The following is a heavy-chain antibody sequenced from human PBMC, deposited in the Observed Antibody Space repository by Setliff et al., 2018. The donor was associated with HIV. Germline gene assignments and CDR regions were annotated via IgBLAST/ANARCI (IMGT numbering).Heavy chain of an antibody. CDR3: AVGDYVWGSYRLGF. CDR1: GGTFSNYA. J-gene: IGHJ4*02. CDR2: IIPVFDTT. Sequence: SVKVSCKASGGTFSNYAFSWVRLAPGQGLEWMGGIIPVFDTTNYEKKFRDRVTITADESTSTVYLELISLRSEDTAVYYCAVGDYVWGSYRLGFWGQGTLVTVSS. V-gene: IGHV1-69*13. D-gene: IGHD3-16*02.